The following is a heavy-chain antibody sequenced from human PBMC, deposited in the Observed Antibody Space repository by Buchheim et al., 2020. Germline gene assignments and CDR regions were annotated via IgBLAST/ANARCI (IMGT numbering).Heavy chain of an antibody. D-gene: IGHD4-17*01. V-gene: IGHV4-59*12. J-gene: IGHJ5*01. CDR2: VYYSGNT. Sequence: QVQLQESGPGLVKPSETLSLTCTVSGGSISTYYWNWIRQSPGKGLEWIGYVYYSGNTNYNPSLKSRVTMSVDPSKNQFSLPLRSVTAADTAVYYCARDRLRNWFDSWGQGTL. CDR3: ARDRLRNWFDS. CDR1: GGSISTYY.